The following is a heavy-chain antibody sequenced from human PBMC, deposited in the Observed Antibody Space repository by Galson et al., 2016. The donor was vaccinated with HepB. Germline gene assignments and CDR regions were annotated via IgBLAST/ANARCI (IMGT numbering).Heavy chain of an antibody. J-gene: IGHJ6*02. Sequence: SLRLSCAASGFTFTNYAMTWVRQAPGKGLQWVSGSSGSINATYYADSVKGRFIISRDDSKNTLYLQMHSLRAEDTALYYCAKLPSRYYGSGAGYGMDIWGQGTTVTVSS. CDR3: AKLPSRYYGSGAGYGMDI. D-gene: IGHD3-10*01. V-gene: IGHV3-23*01. CDR1: GFTFTNYA. CDR2: SSGSINAT.